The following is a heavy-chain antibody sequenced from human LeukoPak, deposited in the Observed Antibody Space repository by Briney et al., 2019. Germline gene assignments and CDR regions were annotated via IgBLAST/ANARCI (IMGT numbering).Heavy chain of an antibody. V-gene: IGHV7-4-1*02. J-gene: IGHJ3*02. Sequence: ASVKVSCKASGYTFTSYAMNWVRQAPGQGLEWMGWINTNTGNPTYAQGFTGRFVFSLDTSVSTAYLQISSLKAEDTAVYYCARGGTGYFDWLLPPREAFDIWGQGTMVTVSS. D-gene: IGHD3-9*01. CDR1: GYTFTSYA. CDR3: ARGGTGYFDWLLPPREAFDI. CDR2: INTNTGNP.